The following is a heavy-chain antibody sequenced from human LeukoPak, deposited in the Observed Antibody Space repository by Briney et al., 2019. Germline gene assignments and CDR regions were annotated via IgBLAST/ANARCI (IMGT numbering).Heavy chain of an antibody. J-gene: IGHJ4*02. V-gene: IGHV3-7*01. Sequence: GGSLRLSCAASGFDFSTSWMGWVRQAPGKGLEWVINISPDGNERYSVDSVKARFTISRDNAENSLYLQMKGLEVEDTAMYYCTRDGSGWSVYWGQGALVTVSS. CDR3: TRDGSGWSVY. CDR2: ISPDGNER. D-gene: IGHD6-19*01. CDR1: GFDFSTSW.